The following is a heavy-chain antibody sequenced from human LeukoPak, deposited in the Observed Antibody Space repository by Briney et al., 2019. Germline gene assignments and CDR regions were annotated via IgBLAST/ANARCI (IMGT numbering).Heavy chain of an antibody. D-gene: IGHD6-19*01. Sequence: GESLKISCKGSGYSFTSYWIGWVRQMPGKGLEWMGIIYPGDSDTRYSPSFQGQVTISADKSISTAYLQWSSLKASDTAMYYCARAISVAGLTGGLPGPGGWFDPWGQGTLVTVSS. V-gene: IGHV5-51*01. CDR2: IYPGDSDT. J-gene: IGHJ5*02. CDR3: ARAISVAGLTGGLPGPGGWFDP. CDR1: GYSFTSYW.